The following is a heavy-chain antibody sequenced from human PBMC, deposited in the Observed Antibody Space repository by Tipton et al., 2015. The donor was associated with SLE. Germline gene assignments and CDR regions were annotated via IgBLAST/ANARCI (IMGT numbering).Heavy chain of an antibody. CDR1: GGSISSYY. J-gene: IGHJ6*02. CDR2: IYTSGST. Sequence: TLSLTCTVSGGSISSYYWSWIRQPPGKGLEWIGYIYTSGSTYYNPSLKSRVTISVDTSKNQFSLKLSSVTAADTAVYYCAREWYYYDSSGYPDVWGQGTTVTVSS. V-gene: IGHV4-4*08. CDR3: AREWYYYDSSGYPDV. D-gene: IGHD3-22*01.